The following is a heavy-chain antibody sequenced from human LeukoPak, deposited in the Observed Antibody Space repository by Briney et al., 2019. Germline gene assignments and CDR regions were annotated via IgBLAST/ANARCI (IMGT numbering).Heavy chain of an antibody. V-gene: IGHV1-69*13. D-gene: IGHD5-18*01. CDR3: ASDLRGYSFNYVSGAFHI. CDR1: GGPLTNYA. J-gene: IGHJ3*02. CDR2: IIPIFGTT. Sequence: SVKVSCKPSGGPLTNYAIGWVRQAPGQGLEWLGGIIPIFGTTSYAQQFQDRVTITADESTSTVYMELSSLRSEDTAMYYCASDLRGYSFNYVSGAFHIWGQGTMVTVSS.